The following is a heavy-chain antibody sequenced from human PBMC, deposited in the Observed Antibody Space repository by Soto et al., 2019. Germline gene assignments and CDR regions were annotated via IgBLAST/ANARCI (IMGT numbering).Heavy chain of an antibody. V-gene: IGHV4-39*01. CDR3: ASLYSNYVLDY. D-gene: IGHD4-4*01. J-gene: IGHJ4*02. CDR2: IYYSGST. Sequence: PSETRSPTWTVSGGSISRSIYYWVWIRQPPGKGLEWIGSIYYSGSTYYNPSLKSRVTISVDTSKNQFSLKLSSVTAADTAVYYCASLYSNYVLDYWGQGTLVTVSS. CDR1: GGSISRSIYY.